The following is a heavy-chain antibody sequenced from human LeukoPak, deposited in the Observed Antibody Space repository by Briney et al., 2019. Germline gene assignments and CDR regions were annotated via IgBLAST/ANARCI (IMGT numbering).Heavy chain of an antibody. D-gene: IGHD6-13*01. V-gene: IGHV1-8*03. CDR2: MNPNSGNT. Sequence: ASVKVSCKASGYTFTSYDINWVRQATGQGLEWMGWMNPNSGNTGYAQKFQGRVTITRNTSISTAYMELSSLRSEDTAVYYCARGQGSSWVYLFYMDVWGKGTTVTISS. J-gene: IGHJ6*03. CDR3: ARGQGSSWVYLFYMDV. CDR1: GYTFTSYD.